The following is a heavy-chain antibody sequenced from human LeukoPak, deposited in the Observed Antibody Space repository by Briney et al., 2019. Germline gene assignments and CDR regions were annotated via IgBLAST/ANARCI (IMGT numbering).Heavy chain of an antibody. D-gene: IGHD1-1*01. V-gene: IGHV4-61*02. Sequence: SETLSLTCTVSGGSISSGSYYWSWIRQPAGKGLEWIGRIYTSGSTNYNPSLKSRVTISVDTSKNQFSLKLSSVTAADTAVYYCARGGVVKWNPLLYWGQGTLVTVSS. CDR1: GGSISSGSYY. J-gene: IGHJ4*02. CDR3: ARGGVVKWNPLLY. CDR2: IYTSGST.